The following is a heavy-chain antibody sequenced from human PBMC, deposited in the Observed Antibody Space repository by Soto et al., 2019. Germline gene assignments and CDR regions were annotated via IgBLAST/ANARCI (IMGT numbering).Heavy chain of an antibody. J-gene: IGHJ4*02. Sequence: QVQLVQSGAEVKKPGASVKVSCKASGYTFTSYGISWVRQAPGQGLEWMGWISAYNGNTNYAQKLQGRVTMTTDTSTSQADMELRSLRSDDTAVYYCAREGAGAHSGYDSYFDYWGQGTLVTVSS. V-gene: IGHV1-18*01. D-gene: IGHD5-12*01. CDR1: GYTFTSYG. CDR3: AREGAGAHSGYDSYFDY. CDR2: ISAYNGNT.